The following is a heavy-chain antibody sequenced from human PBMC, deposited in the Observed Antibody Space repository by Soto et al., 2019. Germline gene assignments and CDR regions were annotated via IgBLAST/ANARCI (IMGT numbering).Heavy chain of an antibody. CDR3: ARSIGMFPSFDY. V-gene: IGHV2-5*02. Sequence: QITLKESGPTLVKPTQTLTLTCTLSGFSLSTSGVGVGWIRKPPGKALEWLALIYWDDDKRYSPSLKSRLTVTTHTPKNHVSMTMTNMDPVDTATYYCARSIGMFPSFDYWGQGTLVTVSS. CDR1: GFSLSTSGVG. J-gene: IGHJ4*02. D-gene: IGHD3-10*02. CDR2: IYWDDDK.